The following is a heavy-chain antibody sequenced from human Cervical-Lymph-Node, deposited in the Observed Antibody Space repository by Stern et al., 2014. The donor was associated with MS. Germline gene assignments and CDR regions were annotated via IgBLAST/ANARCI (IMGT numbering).Heavy chain of an antibody. CDR2: ISDTASTI. V-gene: IGHV3-11*01. CDR1: GFAFNDLC. J-gene: IGHJ4*02. CDR3: STLVAY. Sequence: MQLVESGGGLVKPGGSLRLSCAVSGFAFNDLCINWIRVGPGKGLQWVSYISDTASTILYADSVKGRFTISRDKNTNSFYLQMDRLRAEDTAVYYCSTLVAYWGQGTLVTVSP.